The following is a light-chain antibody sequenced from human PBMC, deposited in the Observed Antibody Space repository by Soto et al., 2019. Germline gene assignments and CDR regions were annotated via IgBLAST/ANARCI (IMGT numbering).Light chain of an antibody. V-gene: IGKV3-15*01. CDR1: QSVGNN. CDR2: ATS. Sequence: EIVVTHSPATLSVSPGERATLSCRASQSVGNNFAWYQQKPGQAPRLLIFATSTRATGVPARFSGSGSGTEFTLTISSLQSEDFAVYYCQQYGDWPLTFGGGAKV. J-gene: IGKJ4*01. CDR3: QQYGDWPLT.